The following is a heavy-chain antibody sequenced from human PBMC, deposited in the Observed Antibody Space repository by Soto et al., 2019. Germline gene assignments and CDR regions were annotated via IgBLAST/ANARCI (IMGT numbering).Heavy chain of an antibody. J-gene: IGHJ6*03. CDR3: ARFSVVRAASYYYYMDV. D-gene: IGHD2-2*01. CDR2: INHSGST. V-gene: IGHV4-34*01. CDR1: GGSFSGYY. Sequence: SETLSLTCAVYGGSFSGYYWSWIRQPPGKGLEWIGEINHSGSTNYNPSLKSRVTISVDTSKNQFSLKLSSFTAADTPVYHCARFSVVRAASYYYYMDVWCKGTTLAVSS.